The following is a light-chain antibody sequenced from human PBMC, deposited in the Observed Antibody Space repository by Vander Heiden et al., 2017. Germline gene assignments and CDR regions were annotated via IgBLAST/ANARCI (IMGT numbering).Light chain of an antibody. V-gene: IGKV1-5*03. J-gene: IGKJ2*01. CDR3: QQFNSSPYT. Sequence: DIQMTQSPSTLSASVGDRVTITCRASQSSSSWLAWYQQKPGKAPKVLIYKASSLESGVPSRFSGSGSGTEFTLTISSLQPDDFATYYCQQFNSSPYTFGQGTKLEIK. CDR2: KAS. CDR1: QSSSSW.